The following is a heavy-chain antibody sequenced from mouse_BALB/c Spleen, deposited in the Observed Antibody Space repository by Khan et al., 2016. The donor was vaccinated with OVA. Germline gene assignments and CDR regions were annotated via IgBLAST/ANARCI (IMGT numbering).Heavy chain of an antibody. V-gene: IGHV3-2*02. CDR3: ARVYGGDFDY. Sequence: EVQLQESGPGLVKPSQSLSLTCTVTGYSITSDYAWNWIRQFPGNKLEWMGYISYSGNTNYNPSLKSRLSITRDTSKNQFFLQLNSVTTEDTATDYCARVYGGDFDYWGQGTTLTVAS. CDR2: ISYSGNT. J-gene: IGHJ2*01. CDR1: GYSITSDYA. D-gene: IGHD2-10*02.